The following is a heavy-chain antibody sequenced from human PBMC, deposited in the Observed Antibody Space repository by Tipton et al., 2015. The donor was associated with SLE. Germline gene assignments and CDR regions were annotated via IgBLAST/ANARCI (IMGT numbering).Heavy chain of an antibody. CDR1: GFTFISYA. CDR2: ISYDGSNK. CDR3: ATELLPLYGMDV. V-gene: IGHV3-30*04. J-gene: IGHJ6*02. D-gene: IGHD2-15*01. Sequence: SLRLSCAASGFTFISYAMHWVRQAPGQGLEWVAVISYDGSNKYYADSVKGRFTISRDNSKNTLHLQMNSLRAEDTSVYYCATELLPLYGMDVWGQGTTVTVSS.